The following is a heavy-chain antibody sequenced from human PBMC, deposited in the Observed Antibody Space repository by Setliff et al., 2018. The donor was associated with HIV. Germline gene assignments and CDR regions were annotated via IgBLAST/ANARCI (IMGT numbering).Heavy chain of an antibody. V-gene: IGHV1-18*01. CDR1: GYSFTTYG. CDR2: IGTQNGNT. D-gene: IGHD3-10*01. Sequence: ASVKVSCKASGYSFTTYGVYWVRQAPGQGLEWMGWIGTQNGNTNYAQKFQGRVTMTTDTSTNTAYMELSSLTSDDTAVYYCTRQTSYYGSGRYFPPDYWGQGTLVTVSS. J-gene: IGHJ4*02. CDR3: TRQTSYYGSGRYFPPDY.